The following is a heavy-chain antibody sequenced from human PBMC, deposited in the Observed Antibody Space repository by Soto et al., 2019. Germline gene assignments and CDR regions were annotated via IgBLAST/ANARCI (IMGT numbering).Heavy chain of an antibody. D-gene: IGHD2-15*01. J-gene: IGHJ4*02. CDR2: ITADNGNT. V-gene: IGHV1-18*01. CDR1: GYSFSNYG. Sequence: QVQLVQSGAEVKKPGASVKVSCKASGYSFSNYGISWVRQAPGQGLEWMGWITADNGNTNFAQKVQGRVTITTDTSTSTAYMELRSLTYDDTAMYFCARRVDCSGGSCYADYWGQGTLVTVSS. CDR3: ARRVDCSGGSCYADY.